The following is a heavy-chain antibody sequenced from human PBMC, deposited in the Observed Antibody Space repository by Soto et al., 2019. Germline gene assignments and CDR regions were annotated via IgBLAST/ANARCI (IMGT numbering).Heavy chain of an antibody. Sequence: SETLSLTCAVYGGSFSGYYWSWIRQPPGKGLEWIGEINHSGSTNYNPSLKSRVTISVDTSKNQFSLKLSSVTAAETAVYYCARRTRYYDFWSGYPNWFDPWGQGTLVT. V-gene: IGHV4-34*01. J-gene: IGHJ5*02. CDR2: INHSGST. D-gene: IGHD3-3*01. CDR1: GGSFSGYY. CDR3: ARRTRYYDFWSGYPNWFDP.